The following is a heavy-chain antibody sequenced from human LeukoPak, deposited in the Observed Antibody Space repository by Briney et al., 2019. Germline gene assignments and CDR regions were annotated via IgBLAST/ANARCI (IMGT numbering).Heavy chain of an antibody. CDR2: ISTTGRTL. D-gene: IGHD4-17*01. V-gene: IGHV3-48*03. CDR1: GFVFSGYE. J-gene: IGHJ4*02. CDR3: ARGDDYGDSLVAY. Sequence: GGSLRLSCAASGFVFSGYEMNWVRQAPGKGLEWISSISTTGRTLNYAGSVKGRFTISRDNAKNSLYLQMNSLSAEDTAVYYCARGDDYGDSLVAYWGQGTLVTVSS.